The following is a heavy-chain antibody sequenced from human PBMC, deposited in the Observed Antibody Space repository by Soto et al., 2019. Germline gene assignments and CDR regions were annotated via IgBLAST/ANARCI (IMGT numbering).Heavy chain of an antibody. Sequence: QGQLVESGGGVVQPGRSLRLSCEASGFTFSKYSMQWVRQAPGKGLEWVAVISYDGYLKYYVDSVKGRFTVARDNSKNTLFLEMNSLRVEDTAVYFCAKDFKVSGSHYGTLNYYYGMDVWGQGTTVTVSS. CDR2: ISYDGYLK. J-gene: IGHJ6*02. CDR1: GFTFSKYS. CDR3: AKDFKVSGSHYGTLNYYYGMDV. V-gene: IGHV3-30*18. D-gene: IGHD3-10*01.